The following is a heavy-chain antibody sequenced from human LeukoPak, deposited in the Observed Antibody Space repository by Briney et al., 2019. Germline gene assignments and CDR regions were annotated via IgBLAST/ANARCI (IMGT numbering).Heavy chain of an antibody. Sequence: NPGGSLRLSCKGSGYSFTSYWISWVRQMPGKGLEWMGRIDPSDSYTNYSPSFQGHVTISADKSISTAYLQWSSLKASDTAMYYCARIRYDSSGYLPSYFDYWGQGTLVTDSS. D-gene: IGHD3-22*01. V-gene: IGHV5-10-1*01. CDR1: GYSFTSYW. CDR3: ARIRYDSSGYLPSYFDY. CDR2: IDPSDSYT. J-gene: IGHJ4*02.